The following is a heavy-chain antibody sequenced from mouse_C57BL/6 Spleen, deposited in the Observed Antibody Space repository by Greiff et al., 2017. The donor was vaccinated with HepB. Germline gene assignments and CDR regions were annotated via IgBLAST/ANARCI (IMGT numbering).Heavy chain of an antibody. Sequence: VQLKQSGPELVKPGASVKMSCKASGYTFTDYNMHWVKQSHGKSLEWIGYINPNNGGTSYNQKFKGKATLTVNKSSSTAYMELRSLTSEDSAVYYCAREGTTVVDPYYFDYWGQGTTLTVSS. CDR2: INPNNGGT. D-gene: IGHD1-1*01. V-gene: IGHV1-22*01. CDR3: AREGTTVVDPYYFDY. CDR1: GYTFTDYN. J-gene: IGHJ2*01.